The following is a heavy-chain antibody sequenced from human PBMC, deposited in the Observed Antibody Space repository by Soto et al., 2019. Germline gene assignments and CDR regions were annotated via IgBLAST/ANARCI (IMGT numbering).Heavy chain of an antibody. CDR3: ARGAHIVVVTGRYYYGMDV. CDR2: INPNSGGT. Sequence: QVQLVQSGAEVKKPGASVKVSCKASGYTFTGYYMHWVRQAPGQGLEWMGWINPNSGGTNYAQKFQGWVTTTRDTSISTAYMELSRLRSDDTAVYYCARGAHIVVVTGRYYYGMDVWGQGTTVTVSS. V-gene: IGHV1-2*04. CDR1: GYTFTGYY. J-gene: IGHJ6*02. D-gene: IGHD2-21*02.